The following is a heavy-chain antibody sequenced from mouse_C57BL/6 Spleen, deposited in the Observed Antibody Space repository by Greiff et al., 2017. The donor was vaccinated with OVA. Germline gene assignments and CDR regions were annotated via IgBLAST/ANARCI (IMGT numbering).Heavy chain of an antibody. D-gene: IGHD3-2*02. CDR1: GYTFTSYW. CDR2: IYPGSGST. J-gene: IGHJ4*01. V-gene: IGHV1-55*01. Sequence: QVQLQQPGAELVKPGASVKMSCKASGYTFTSYWISWVKQRPGQGLEWIGEIYPGSGSTNYNEKFKSKATLTVDTSSRTSYMQLSSLTSEASAVYYCARSTSSGYVKYAMDYWGQGTSVTVSS. CDR3: ARSTSSGYVKYAMDY.